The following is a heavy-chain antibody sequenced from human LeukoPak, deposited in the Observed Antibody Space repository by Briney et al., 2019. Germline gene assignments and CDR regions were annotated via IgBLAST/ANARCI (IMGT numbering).Heavy chain of an antibody. CDR2: ISGSGGST. CDR3: AKPYDFWSGYYDDAFDI. D-gene: IGHD3-3*01. J-gene: IGHJ3*02. Sequence: GGSLKLSCAASGFTFSSYSMNWVRQAPGKGLEWVSAISGSGGSTYYADSVKGRFTISRDNSKNTLYLQMNSLRAEDTAVYYCAKPYDFWSGYYDDAFDIWGQGTMVTVSS. CDR1: GFTFSSYS. V-gene: IGHV3-23*01.